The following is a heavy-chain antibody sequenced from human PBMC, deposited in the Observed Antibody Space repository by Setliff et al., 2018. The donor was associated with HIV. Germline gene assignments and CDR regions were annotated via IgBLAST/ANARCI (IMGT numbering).Heavy chain of an antibody. CDR1: GGSISSHY. CDR3: ARGVTSPFATGI. J-gene: IGHJ4*01. CDR2: ISYSGST. V-gene: IGHV4-59*11. Sequence: SLTCTVSGGSISSHYWSWVRQSPGKGLEWIGSISYSGSTNHNPSLKNRVTISVDTSKNQFSLRLSSVTSADTAVYYCARGVTSPFATGIWGHGTLVTVSS. D-gene: IGHD2-2*01.